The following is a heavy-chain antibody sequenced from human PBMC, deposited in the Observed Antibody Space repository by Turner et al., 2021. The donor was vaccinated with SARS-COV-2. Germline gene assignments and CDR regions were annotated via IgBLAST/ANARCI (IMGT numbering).Heavy chain of an antibody. J-gene: IGHJ6*02. V-gene: IGHV4-39*01. D-gene: IGHD3-10*01. CDR2: IYYSGST. CDR3: ASQEALVPSYYYYYYGMDV. Sequence: QLQLQESGPGLVKPSETLSLTCTVSGGSIRSSSYYWGWIRQPPGKGLEWSGSIYYSGSTYYNPSLKSRVTIAVDTSKNQFSLKLSSVTAADTAVYYCASQEALVPSYYYYYYGMDVWGQGTTVTVSS. CDR1: GGSIRSSSYY.